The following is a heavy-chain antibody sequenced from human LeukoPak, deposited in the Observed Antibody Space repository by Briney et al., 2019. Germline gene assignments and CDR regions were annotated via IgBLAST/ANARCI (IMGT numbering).Heavy chain of an antibody. D-gene: IGHD2-15*01. CDR3: ARALPAFNI. CDR2: INTDASST. CDR1: GFTFSPYW. Sequence: PGGSLRLSCAASGFTFSPYWMHWVRQAPGKGLVWVSRINTDASSTNYADSMKGRFTISRDNAKNTLYLQMNSLRAEDTAVYYCARALPAFNIWGQGTMVTVSS. V-gene: IGHV3-74*01. J-gene: IGHJ3*02.